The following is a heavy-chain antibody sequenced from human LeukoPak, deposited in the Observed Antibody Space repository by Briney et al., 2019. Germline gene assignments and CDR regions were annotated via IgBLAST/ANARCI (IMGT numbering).Heavy chain of an antibody. D-gene: IGHD2-15*01. Sequence: ASVKVSCKASGYTFTSYDINWVRQATGQGLEWMGWMNPNSGGTNYAQNFQGRVTMTRDTSITTAYMELSRLTSDDTAVYYCARRLVTATSYYYMDVWGKGTTVTVSS. CDR1: GYTFTSYD. V-gene: IGHV1-2*02. CDR2: MNPNSGGT. J-gene: IGHJ6*03. CDR3: ARRLVTATSYYYMDV.